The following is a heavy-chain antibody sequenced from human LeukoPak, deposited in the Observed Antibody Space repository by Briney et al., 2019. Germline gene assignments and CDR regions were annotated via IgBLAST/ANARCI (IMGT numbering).Heavy chain of an antibody. D-gene: IGHD5-24*01. CDR3: ASDPRDGGQNV. J-gene: IGHJ6*04. V-gene: IGHV3-30*04. CDR2: ISYSGDNK. Sequence: TGGSLRLSCVTSGFNFSAYEMSWVRQAPGKGLEWVTLISYSGDNKYYADSVKGRFTFSRDKSKNTLYLQMNSLRPEDSAVYYCASDPRDGGQNVWGKGTTVTVSS. CDR1: GFNFSAYE.